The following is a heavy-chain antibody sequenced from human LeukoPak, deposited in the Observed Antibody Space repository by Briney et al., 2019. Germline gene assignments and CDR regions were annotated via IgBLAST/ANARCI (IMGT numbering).Heavy chain of an antibody. CDR3: ARDRGYSNFDY. V-gene: IGHV3-7*01. CDR2: MNEDGSEK. J-gene: IGHJ4*02. D-gene: IGHD4-11*01. CDR1: GFTFSTYW. Sequence: GGSLRLSCAASGFTFSTYWMSWVRQAPGKGLEWVANMNEDGSEKNYVDSVKGRFTISRDNAQDSLYLQMNSLRAEDTAVYYCARDRGYSNFDYWGQGTLLTVS.